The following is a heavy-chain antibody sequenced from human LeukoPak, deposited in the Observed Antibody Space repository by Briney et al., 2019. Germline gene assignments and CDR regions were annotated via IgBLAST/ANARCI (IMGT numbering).Heavy chain of an antibody. D-gene: IGHD1-26*01. CDR1: GXSASSGGFY. V-gene: IGHV4-61*03. Sequence: SETLSLTCSVSGXSASSGGFYRTWIRQPPGRGLEWIGYIYYSGSTEYNPSLRSRVSISADTSKNHFSLKLSSVTAADTAVYYCARGIVGVTYFDEWGQGMLVTVSS. CDR2: IYYSGST. CDR3: ARGIVGVTYFDE. J-gene: IGHJ4*02.